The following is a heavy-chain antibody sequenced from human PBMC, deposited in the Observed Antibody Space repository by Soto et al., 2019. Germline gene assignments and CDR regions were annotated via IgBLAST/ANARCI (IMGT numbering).Heavy chain of an antibody. Sequence: PSETLSLTCAVSGGSISSGGYSWSWIRQPPGKGLEWIGYIYHSGSTYYNPSLKSRVTISVDRSKNQFSLKLSSVTAADTAVYYCARGIGYKWNYGRYNWFDPWGQGSLVTISS. CDR2: IYHSGST. CDR3: ARGIGYKWNYGRYNWFDP. D-gene: IGHD1-7*01. J-gene: IGHJ5*02. CDR1: GGSISSGGYS. V-gene: IGHV4-30-2*01.